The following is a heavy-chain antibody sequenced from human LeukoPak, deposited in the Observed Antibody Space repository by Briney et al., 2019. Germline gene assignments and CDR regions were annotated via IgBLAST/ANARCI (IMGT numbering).Heavy chain of an antibody. D-gene: IGHD3-16*02. J-gene: IGHJ4*02. CDR3: ARAYDYVWGSYRSSHFDY. V-gene: IGHV1-69*13. Sequence: ASVKVSCKASGGTFSSYAISWVRQAPGQGLEWMGGIIPIFGTANYAQKFQGRVTITADESTSTAYMELSSLRSEDTAVFYCARAYDYVWGSYRSSHFDYWGQGTLVTVSS. CDR2: IIPIFGTA. CDR1: GGTFSSYA.